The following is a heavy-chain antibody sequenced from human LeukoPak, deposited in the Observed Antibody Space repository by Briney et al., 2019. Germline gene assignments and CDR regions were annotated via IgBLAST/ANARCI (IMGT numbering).Heavy chain of an antibody. CDR2: IYHSGST. J-gene: IGHJ5*02. V-gene: IGHV4-38-2*02. Sequence: PSETLSLTCTVSGYSISSGYYWGWIRQPPGKGLEWIGSIYHSGSTYYNPSLKSRVTISVDTSKNQFSLKLSSVTAADTAVYYCASPSGYCRGTGCYDNCFDPWGQGTLVTVSS. CDR3: ASPSGYCRGTGCYDNCFDP. D-gene: IGHD2-2*01. CDR1: GYSISSGYY.